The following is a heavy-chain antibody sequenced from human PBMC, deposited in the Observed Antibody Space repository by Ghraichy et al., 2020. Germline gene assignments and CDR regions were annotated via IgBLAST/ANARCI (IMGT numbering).Heavy chain of an antibody. J-gene: IGHJ1*01. CDR1: GFTVSSNY. D-gene: IGHD2-15*01. V-gene: IGHV3-53*01. Sequence: GGSLRLSCAASGFTVSSNYMSWVRQAPGKGLEWVSILYSGGSTYYAASVKGRFIISRDNSKNTLFLQMNNLRAEDTAVYYCARDDSDIYGGSCFQDWGQGTLVTVSS. CDR3: ARDDSDIYGGSCFQD. CDR2: LYSGGST.